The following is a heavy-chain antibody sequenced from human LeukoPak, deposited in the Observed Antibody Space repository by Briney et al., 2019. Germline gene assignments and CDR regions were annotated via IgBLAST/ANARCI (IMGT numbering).Heavy chain of an antibody. CDR3: ARSYGDYVFTENWYFDL. Sequence: GGSLRLSCAASGFTFSSYWMSWVRQAPGKGLEWVANIKQDGSEKYYVDSVKGRFTISRDNAKNSLYLQMNSLRAEDTAVYYCARSYGDYVFTENWYFDLWGRSTLVTVSS. D-gene: IGHD4-17*01. V-gene: IGHV3-7*01. CDR1: GFTFSSYW. CDR2: IKQDGSEK. J-gene: IGHJ2*01.